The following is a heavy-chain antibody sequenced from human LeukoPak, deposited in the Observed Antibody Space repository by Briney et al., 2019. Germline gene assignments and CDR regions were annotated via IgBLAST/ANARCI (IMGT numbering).Heavy chain of an antibody. V-gene: IGHV4-39*07. D-gene: IGHD5-12*01. Sequence: SETLSLICTVSGGSISSSSYYWGWIRQPPGKGLEWIGRIYYSGSTYYNPSLKSRVTISVDTSRNHFSLTLSSVTAADTAVYYRARGHGDICENWFDPWGQGTLVTVSS. CDR3: ARGHGDICENWFDP. CDR2: IYYSGST. J-gene: IGHJ5*02. CDR1: GGSISSSSYY.